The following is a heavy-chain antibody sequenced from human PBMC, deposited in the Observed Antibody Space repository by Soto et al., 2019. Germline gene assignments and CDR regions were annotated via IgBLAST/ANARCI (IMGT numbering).Heavy chain of an antibody. V-gene: IGHV1-69*06. CDR2: IIPIFGTA. CDR3: ARDQAGYYYYYGMDV. CDR1: GGTFSSYA. J-gene: IGHJ6*02. D-gene: IGHD6-13*01. Sequence: SVKVSCKASGGTFSSYAISWVRQAPGQGLEWMGGIIPIFGTANYAQKFQGRVTITADKSTSTAYMELSSLRSEDTAVYYCARDQAGYYYYYGMDVWGQGTTVTVSS.